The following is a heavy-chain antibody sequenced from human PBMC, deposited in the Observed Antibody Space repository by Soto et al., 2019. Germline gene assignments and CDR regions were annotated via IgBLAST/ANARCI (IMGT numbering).Heavy chain of an antibody. Sequence: QVQLVQSGAEVKKPGSSVKVSCKASGGTFSSYAISWVRQAPGQGLEWMGGIIPIFGTANYAQKFQGRVTITAAESTSTAYMELSSLRSEDTAVYYCARDDYGGKADFKDYYYYGMDVWGQGTTVTVSS. J-gene: IGHJ6*02. CDR1: GGTFSSYA. D-gene: IGHD4-17*01. CDR2: IIPIFGTA. V-gene: IGHV1-69*12. CDR3: ARDDYGGKADFKDYYYYGMDV.